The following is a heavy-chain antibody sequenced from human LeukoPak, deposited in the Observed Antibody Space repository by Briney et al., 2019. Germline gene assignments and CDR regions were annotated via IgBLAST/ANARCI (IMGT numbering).Heavy chain of an antibody. CDR2: IYTSGST. CDR3: ARGLKYSSSSNWFDP. V-gene: IGHV4-4*07. J-gene: IGHJ5*02. Sequence: PSETLSLTCTVSGGSISSYYWSWIRQPAGKGLEWIGRIYTSGSTNYNPSLKSRVTMSVDTSRNQFSLKLSSVTAADTAVYYCARGLKYSSSSNWFDPWGQGTLVTVSS. D-gene: IGHD6-6*01. CDR1: GGSISSYY.